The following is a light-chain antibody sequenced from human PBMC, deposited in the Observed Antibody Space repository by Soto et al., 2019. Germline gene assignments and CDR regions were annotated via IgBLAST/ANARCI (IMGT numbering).Light chain of an antibody. V-gene: IGKV3-15*01. CDR1: QSVSSN. J-gene: IGKJ2*02. Sequence: EIVMTQSPATLSVSPGERATLSCRASQSVSSNLAWYQQKPGQAPRLLIYGASTRATGIPARFSGSGSGTEFTLTISSLQSEDFAAYFCQHIYRSPCTFGQGTKLEIK. CDR3: QHIYRSPCT. CDR2: GAS.